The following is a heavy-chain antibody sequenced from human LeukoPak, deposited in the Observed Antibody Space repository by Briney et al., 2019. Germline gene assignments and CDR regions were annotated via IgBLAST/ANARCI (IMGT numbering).Heavy chain of an antibody. Sequence: AESLRLSCAASGFTFSSYEMHWVRQAPGKGLEWVAYISCGGSTIYYADSVKGRFTISRDNAKNSLYLHMNSLRAEDTALYYCATDQGHGGEDYYFDYWGQGALVTVSS. D-gene: IGHD3-16*01. CDR1: GFTFSSYE. CDR3: ATDQGHGGEDYYFDY. CDR2: ISCGGSTI. V-gene: IGHV3-48*03. J-gene: IGHJ4*02.